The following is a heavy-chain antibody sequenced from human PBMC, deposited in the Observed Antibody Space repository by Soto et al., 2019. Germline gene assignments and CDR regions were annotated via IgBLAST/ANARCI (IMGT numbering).Heavy chain of an antibody. CDR1: GFTFNKAW. CDR3: TTDEGQYCSSSSCYFFDY. CDR2: ITSKTDGGTT. D-gene: IGHD2-2*01. Sequence: EVQLVESGGGLVKPGGSLRLSCAASGFTFNKAWMSWVRQAPGKGLEWVGRITSKTDGGTTDYAAPVKGRFTISRDDSEKMLYLQMNSLNTEDTAVYYCTTDEGQYCSSSSCYFFDYWGQGDLVSVSS. V-gene: IGHV3-15*01. J-gene: IGHJ4*02.